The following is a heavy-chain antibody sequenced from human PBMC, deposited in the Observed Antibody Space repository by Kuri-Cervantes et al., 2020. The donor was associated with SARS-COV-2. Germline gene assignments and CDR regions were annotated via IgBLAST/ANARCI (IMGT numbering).Heavy chain of an antibody. CDR2: IYYSGST. Sequence: SETLSLTCTVSGGSISSSSYYWGWIRQPPEKGLEWIGSIYYSGSTYYNPSLKSRVTISVDTSKNQFSLKLSSVTAADTAVYYCARVRLCFDYWGQGTLVTVSS. D-gene: IGHD3-16*01. CDR3: ARVRLCFDY. V-gene: IGHV4-39*01. CDR1: GGSISSSSYY. J-gene: IGHJ4*02.